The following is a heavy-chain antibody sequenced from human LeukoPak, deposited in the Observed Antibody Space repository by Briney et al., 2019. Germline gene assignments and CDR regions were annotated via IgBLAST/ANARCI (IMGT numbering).Heavy chain of an antibody. D-gene: IGHD6-13*01. CDR2: INHSGST. Sequence: SETLSLTCAVYGGSFSGYYWSWIRQPPGKGLEWIGEINHSGSTNYNPSLKSRVTISVDTSKNQSSLKLSSVTAADTAVYYCARAPAYSSSWYDYFDYWGQGTLVTVSS. J-gene: IGHJ4*02. V-gene: IGHV4-34*01. CDR1: GGSFSGYY. CDR3: ARAPAYSSSWYDYFDY.